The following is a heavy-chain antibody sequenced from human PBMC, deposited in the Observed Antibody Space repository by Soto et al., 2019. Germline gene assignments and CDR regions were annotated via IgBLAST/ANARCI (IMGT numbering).Heavy chain of an antibody. CDR2: ISGSGSST. Sequence: GGSLRLSCAASGFTFSSYAMSWVRQAPGKGLEWVSAISGSGSSTYYADAVKGRFTISRDNSRNTLYLQMNSLRAEDTAVCYCAKGVVGSGAYYLPFDYWGQGTLVTVSS. J-gene: IGHJ4*02. D-gene: IGHD1-26*01. CDR3: AKGVVGSGAYYLPFDY. V-gene: IGHV3-23*01. CDR1: GFTFSSYA.